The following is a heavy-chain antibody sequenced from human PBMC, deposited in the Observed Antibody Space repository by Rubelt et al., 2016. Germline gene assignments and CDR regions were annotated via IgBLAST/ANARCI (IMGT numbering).Heavy chain of an antibody. CDR1: SYS. Sequence: SYSMNWVRQAPGKGLEWVSSISSSSSYIYYADSVKGRFTISGDNAKNSLYLQMNSLRAEDTAVYYCARDLDYGGNFWWGYWGQGTLVTVSS. D-gene: IGHD4-23*01. V-gene: IGHV3-21*01. CDR3: ARDLDYGGNFWWGY. CDR2: ISSSSSYI. J-gene: IGHJ4*02.